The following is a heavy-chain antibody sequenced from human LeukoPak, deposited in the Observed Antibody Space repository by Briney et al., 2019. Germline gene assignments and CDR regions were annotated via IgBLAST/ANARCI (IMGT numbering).Heavy chain of an antibody. CDR1: GGSISSYY. Sequence: PSETLSLTCIVSGGSISSYYWSWIRRPPGKGLEWIGYIYYGGSTNYNPSLKNLVTISVDTSKNQFSLELTSVTAADTAVYYCSRGAFLTPDYWGQGALVTVSS. D-gene: IGHD2/OR15-2a*01. J-gene: IGHJ4*02. CDR3: SRGAFLTPDY. V-gene: IGHV4-59*01. CDR2: IYYGGST.